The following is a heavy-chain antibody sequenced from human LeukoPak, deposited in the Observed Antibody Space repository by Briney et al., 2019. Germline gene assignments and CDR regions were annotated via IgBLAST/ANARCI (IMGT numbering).Heavy chain of an antibody. CDR3: ARAMATAAGRIYYYYYMDV. Sequence: ASVTVSCKASGYTFTGDYIHWVRQAPGQGLEWMGWINPNSGGTNYAQKFQGRVTMTRNTSISTAYMELSSLRSEDTAVYYCARAMATAAGRIYYYYYMDVWGKGTTVTISS. V-gene: IGHV1-2*02. D-gene: IGHD6-13*01. J-gene: IGHJ6*03. CDR1: GYTFTGDY. CDR2: INPNSGGT.